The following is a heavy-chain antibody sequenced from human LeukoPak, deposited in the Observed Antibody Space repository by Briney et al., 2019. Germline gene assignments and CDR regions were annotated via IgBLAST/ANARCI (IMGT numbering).Heavy chain of an antibody. CDR3: AKYMPPAMQPFFDY. D-gene: IGHD2-2*01. V-gene: IGHV3-23*01. CDR1: GFTFSSYP. CDR2: ISGGGSNT. Sequence: GGSLRLSCAASGFTFSSYPMSWVRQAPGKGLEWVSSISGGGSNTYYAGSVKGRFTISRDDSKNTLYLQMNSLRAEDTAVYYCAKYMPPAMQPFFDYWGQGTLVTVSS. J-gene: IGHJ4*02.